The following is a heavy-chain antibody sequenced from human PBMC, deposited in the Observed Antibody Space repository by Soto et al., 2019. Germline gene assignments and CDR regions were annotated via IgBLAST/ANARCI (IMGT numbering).Heavy chain of an antibody. CDR1: GGSISSSNW. CDR2: TYHSGST. CDR3: ARLWRTTRSYYFDS. V-gene: IGHV4-4*02. Sequence: PSETLSLTCAVSGGSISSSNWWSWVRQPPGKGLEWIGETYHSGSTNYNPSLKSRVTISIDKSKNQFSLNLSSVTAADTAVYYCARLWRTTRSYYFDSWGQGTLVTVS. J-gene: IGHJ4*02. D-gene: IGHD1-1*01.